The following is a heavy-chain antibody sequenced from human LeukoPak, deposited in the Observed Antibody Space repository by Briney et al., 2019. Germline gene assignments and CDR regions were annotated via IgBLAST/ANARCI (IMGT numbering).Heavy chain of an antibody. V-gene: IGHV3-23*01. CDR2: SGSGDYT. CDR3: AKAVLTTEYYFDY. CDR1: GFTFSSYA. J-gene: IGHJ4*02. Sequence: GGSLRLSCAASGFTFSSYAMTWVRQAPGKGLEWVSSSGSGDYTNYAGSVKGRFTISRDNSKNTLYLQMNSLRAEDTAVYYCAKAVLTTEYYFDYWGQGTLVTVSS. D-gene: IGHD1-14*01.